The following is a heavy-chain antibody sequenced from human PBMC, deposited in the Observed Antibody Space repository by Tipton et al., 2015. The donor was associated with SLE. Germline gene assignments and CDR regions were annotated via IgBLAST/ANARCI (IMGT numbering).Heavy chain of an antibody. CDR2: ITIDGSVT. J-gene: IGHJ4*02. CDR1: GFTFSSNW. V-gene: IGHV3-74*01. CDR3: ARDSRNDY. Sequence: YLRLSCAASGFTFSSNWMHWVRQAPGKGLVWVSRITIDGSVTDYADSVKGRFTISRDNAKNAVYLQMKRLRAEDTAVYYCARDSRNDYWGQGTLVTVSS. D-gene: IGHD1-1*01.